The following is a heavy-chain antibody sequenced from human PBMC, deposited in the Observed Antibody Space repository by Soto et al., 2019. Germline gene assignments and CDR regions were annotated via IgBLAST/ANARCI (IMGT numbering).Heavy chain of an antibody. CDR2: IYPGDSDT. J-gene: IGHJ6*02. D-gene: IGHD6-6*01. Sequence: PGESLKISCQGSGSSFASYWIGWVRQMPGKDLEWMGIIYPGDSDTRYSPSFQGQVTISADKSLRTAYLQWTSLKASDTALYYCARTRSFTLGFYYDGMDVWGQGTTVTVSS. V-gene: IGHV5-51*01. CDR1: GSSFASYW. CDR3: ARTRSFTLGFYYDGMDV.